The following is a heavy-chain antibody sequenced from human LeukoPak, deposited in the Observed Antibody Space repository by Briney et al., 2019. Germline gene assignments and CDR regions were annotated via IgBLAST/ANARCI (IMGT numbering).Heavy chain of an antibody. J-gene: IGHJ4*02. Sequence: GGSLRLSCAASGFTFSSYWMSWVRQAPGKGLEWVAVISYDGSNKYYADSVKGRFTISRDNSKNTLYLQMNSLRAEDTAVYYCARTGIIVGATRGDFDYWGQGTLVTVSS. D-gene: IGHD1-26*01. CDR1: GFTFSSYW. CDR3: ARTGIIVGATRGDFDY. V-gene: IGHV3-30-3*01. CDR2: ISYDGSNK.